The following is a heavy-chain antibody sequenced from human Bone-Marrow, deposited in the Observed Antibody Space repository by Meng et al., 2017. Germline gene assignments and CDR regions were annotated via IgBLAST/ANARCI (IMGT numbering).Heavy chain of an antibody. D-gene: IGHD6-19*01. J-gene: IGHJ4*02. CDR2: IWYDGSNK. CDR1: GFTFSSYG. Sequence: QVQLVESGGGVVQPGRSLRLSCAASGFTFSSYGMHWVRQAPGKGLEWVAVIWYDGSNKYYADSVKGRFTISRDNSKNTLYLQMNSLRAEDTAVYYCAREGQQWLDNFDYWGQGTLVTVSS. V-gene: IGHV3-33*01. CDR3: AREGQQWLDNFDY.